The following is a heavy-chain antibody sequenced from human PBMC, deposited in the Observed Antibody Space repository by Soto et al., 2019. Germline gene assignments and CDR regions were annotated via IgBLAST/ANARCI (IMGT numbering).Heavy chain of an antibody. J-gene: IGHJ4*02. Sequence: SETLSLTCTVSGGSISSGGYYWSWIRQHPGKGLEWIGYIYYSGSTYYNPSLKSRVTISVDTSKNQFSLKLSSVTAADTAVYYCEREVLSARSGEFDYWGQGTLVTVSS. CDR2: IYYSGST. D-gene: IGHD4-17*01. CDR1: GGSISSGGYY. CDR3: EREVLSARSGEFDY. V-gene: IGHV4-31*03.